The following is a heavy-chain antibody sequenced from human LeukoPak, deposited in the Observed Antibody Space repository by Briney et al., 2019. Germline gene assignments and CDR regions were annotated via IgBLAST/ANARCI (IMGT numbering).Heavy chain of an antibody. V-gene: IGHV3-30*02. CDR1: GFIFSSYG. J-gene: IGHJ3*02. CDR3: AKVRNVWIRDAFDI. CDR2: IRYDGSNK. Sequence: GGSLRLSCAASGFIFSSYGMHWVRQAPGKGLEWVAFIRYDGSNKYYADSVKGRFTISRDNSKNTLYLQMNSLRAEDTAVYYCAKVRNVWIRDAFDIWGQGTMVTVSS. D-gene: IGHD2-2*03.